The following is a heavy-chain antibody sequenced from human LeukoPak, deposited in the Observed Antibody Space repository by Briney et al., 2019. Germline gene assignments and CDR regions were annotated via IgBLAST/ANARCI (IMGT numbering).Heavy chain of an antibody. CDR1: GFTFSSYA. J-gene: IGHJ4*02. V-gene: IGHV3-23*01. CDR3: ARQSRGRWYVFDY. CDR2: ISGSGGNT. D-gene: IGHD6-13*01. Sequence: PGGSLRLSCAASGFTFSSYAMSWVRQAPGKGLEWVSGISGSGGNTYYADSVKGRFTISRDNSNNTPYLQMNSLRAEDTAVYYCARQSRGRWYVFDYWGQGTLVTVSS.